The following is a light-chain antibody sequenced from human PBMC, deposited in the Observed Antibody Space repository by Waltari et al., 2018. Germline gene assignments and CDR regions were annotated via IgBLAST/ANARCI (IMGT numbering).Light chain of an antibody. J-gene: IGKJ2*01. CDR1: QRINRG. V-gene: IGKV1-5*01. CDR2: DVS. CDR3: QQYHDYSDT. Sequence: DIQMTQSPSTLSASVGDRVTITCRASQRINRGLAWYQQEPGKAPKLLIYDVSSLESGVPSRFSGIGSGTEFTLTINSLQPDDFATYYCQQYHDYSDTFGQGTKLEIK.